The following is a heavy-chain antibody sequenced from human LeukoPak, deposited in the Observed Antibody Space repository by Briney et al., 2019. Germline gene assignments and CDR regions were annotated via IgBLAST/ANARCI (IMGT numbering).Heavy chain of an antibody. V-gene: IGHV1-8*01. CDR1: RYTFTSYD. D-gene: IGHD3-3*01. Sequence: ASVKVSCKASRYTFTSYDINWVRQAPGQGLEWMGWMNPNSGNTGYAQKFQGRVTMTRNTSISTAYMELSSLRSEDTAVYYCARARRFLEWLPVNWFDPWGQGTLVTVSS. J-gene: IGHJ5*02. CDR3: ARARRFLEWLPVNWFDP. CDR2: MNPNSGNT.